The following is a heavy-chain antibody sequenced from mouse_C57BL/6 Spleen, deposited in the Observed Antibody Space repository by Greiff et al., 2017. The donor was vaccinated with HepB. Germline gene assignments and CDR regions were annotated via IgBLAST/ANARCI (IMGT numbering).Heavy chain of an antibody. J-gene: IGHJ2*01. V-gene: IGHV1-9*01. CDR2: ILPGSGCT. CDR1: GYTFTGYW. CDR3: ARGRGFRRIDY. Sequence: VQLQQSGAELMKPGASVKLSCKATGYTFTGYWIEWVKQRPGHGLEWIGEILPGSGCTNYNEKFKGKATFTADTSSNTAYMQLSSLTTEDPAIYDCARGRGFRRIDYWGQGTTLTVSS.